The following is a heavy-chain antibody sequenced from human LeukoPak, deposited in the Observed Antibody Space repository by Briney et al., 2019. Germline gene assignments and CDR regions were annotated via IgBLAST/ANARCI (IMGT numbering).Heavy chain of an antibody. CDR1: GYSFGGSY. Sequence: AGGSLRLSCEDSGYSFGGSYMHWARQAAGKGLEWVASINGDGEYTVYAASVKGRFTISRDNSNNMLNLQMSSLRAEDTALYYCAQRGVQGYMDVWGKGTTVIVSS. J-gene: IGHJ6*03. CDR2: INGDGEYT. D-gene: IGHD1-26*01. CDR3: AQRGVQGYMDV. V-gene: IGHV3-20*04.